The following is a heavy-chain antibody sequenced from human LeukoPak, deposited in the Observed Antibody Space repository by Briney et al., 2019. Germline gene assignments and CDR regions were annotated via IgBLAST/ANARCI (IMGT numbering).Heavy chain of an antibody. CDR2: IYHSGTT. Sequence: PSETLSLTCTVSGGSISSSSYYWGWIRQPPGKGLEWIGEIYHSGTTNYNPSLKSRVTMSVDKSKNQFSLKLNSVTAAETAVYYCARGLPLGFDYWGQGTLVTVSS. CDR3: ARGLPLGFDY. D-gene: IGHD7-27*01. CDR1: GGSISSSSYY. V-gene: IGHV4-39*07. J-gene: IGHJ4*02.